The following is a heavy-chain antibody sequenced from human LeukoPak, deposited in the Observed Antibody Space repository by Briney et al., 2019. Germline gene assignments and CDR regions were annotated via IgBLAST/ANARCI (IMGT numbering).Heavy chain of an antibody. CDR3: AKDVSWNWFDP. CDR1: GFTFSNYA. Sequence: GGSLRLSCAASGFTFSNYAMHWVRQAPGKGLEWVAVISYDGSNKYYADSVKGRFTISRDNSKSTLYLQMNTLRAEDTAVYYCAKDVSWNWFDPWGQGTLVTVSS. V-gene: IGHV3-30*18. J-gene: IGHJ5*02. CDR2: ISYDGSNK.